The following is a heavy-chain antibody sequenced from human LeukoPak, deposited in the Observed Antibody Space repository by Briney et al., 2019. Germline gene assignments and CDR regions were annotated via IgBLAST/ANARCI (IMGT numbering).Heavy chain of an antibody. J-gene: IGHJ4*02. CDR3: ARVLWPDFDY. D-gene: IGHD2-2*01. CDR1: GDSTSSDRYY. V-gene: IGHV4-30-4*08. CDR2: IYYSGST. Sequence: SETLSLTCTVSGDSTSSDRYYGGWVRQPPGKGLEWIGYIYYSGSTYYNPSLKSRVTISVDTSKNQFSLKLSSVTAADTAVYYCARVLWPDFDYWGQGTLVTVSS.